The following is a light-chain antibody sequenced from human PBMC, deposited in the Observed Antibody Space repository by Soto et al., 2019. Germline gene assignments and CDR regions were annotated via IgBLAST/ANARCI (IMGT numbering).Light chain of an antibody. CDR1: QNINRY. Sequence: EIVLTQSPTTLSLSPGVRATLSCRARQNINRYLAWNQQKPGQAPRLLIYEASNRATGIPARFSGSGSGTDFTLTIGSLEPEDFAVYYCQQRNNWPWTFGQGTKVDIK. V-gene: IGKV3-11*01. CDR3: QQRNNWPWT. CDR2: EAS. J-gene: IGKJ1*01.